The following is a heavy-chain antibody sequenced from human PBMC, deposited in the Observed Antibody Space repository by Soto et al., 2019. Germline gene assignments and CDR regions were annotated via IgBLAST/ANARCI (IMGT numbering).Heavy chain of an antibody. CDR2: IITDKGET. J-gene: IGHJ4*01. CDR1: GYTFISYG. V-gene: IGHV1-18*01. Sequence: GSSVRVSGNTAGYTFISYGVSWVRQAPGQVLECMGWIITDKGETTYXXKFQVRVXXTADRATSTAYMEMRSLRCDDTAVHYSATRSPAFDYXX. CDR3: ATRSPAFDY.